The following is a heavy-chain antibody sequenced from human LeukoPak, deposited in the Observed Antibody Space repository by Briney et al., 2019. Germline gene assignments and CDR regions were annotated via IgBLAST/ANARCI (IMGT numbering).Heavy chain of an antibody. CDR1: GFAFNTYA. V-gene: IGHV3-33*01. Sequence: GRSLRLSCAASGFAFNTYAMHWVRRAPGQGLEWVALIWHDGSHKFYSNSVRGQFTISRDNSKNTVSLQMNNLRPEDTAVYYCAREISGSGSYPDFWGQGTLVTVSS. CDR3: AREISGSGSYPDF. CDR2: IWHDGSHK. D-gene: IGHD3-10*01. J-gene: IGHJ4*02.